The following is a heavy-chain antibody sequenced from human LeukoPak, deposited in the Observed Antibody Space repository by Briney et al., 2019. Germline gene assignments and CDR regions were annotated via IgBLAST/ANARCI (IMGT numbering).Heavy chain of an antibody. V-gene: IGHV3-30*03. CDR2: ISYDGSNK. Sequence: GGSLRLSCAASGFTFSSYGMHWVCQAPGKGLEWVAVISYDGSNKYYADSVKGRFTISRDNSKNTLYLQMNSLRAEDTAVYYCATSSSWYRDYFDYWGQGTLVTVSS. D-gene: IGHD6-13*01. CDR1: GFTFSSYG. CDR3: ATSSSWYRDYFDY. J-gene: IGHJ4*02.